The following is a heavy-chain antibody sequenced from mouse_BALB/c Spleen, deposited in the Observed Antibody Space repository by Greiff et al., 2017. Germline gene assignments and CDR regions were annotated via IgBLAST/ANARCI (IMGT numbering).Heavy chain of an antibody. CDR1: GFTFSSYT. Sequence: EVKLMESGGGLVKPGGSLKLSCAASGFTFSSYTMSWVRQTPEKRLEWVATISSGGSYTYYPDSVKGRFTISRDNAKNTLYLQMSSLKSEDTAMYYCTREGARDYWYFDVWGAGTTVTVSS. CDR3: TREGARDYWYFDV. J-gene: IGHJ1*01. V-gene: IGHV5-6-4*01. D-gene: IGHD3-3*01. CDR2: ISSGGSYT.